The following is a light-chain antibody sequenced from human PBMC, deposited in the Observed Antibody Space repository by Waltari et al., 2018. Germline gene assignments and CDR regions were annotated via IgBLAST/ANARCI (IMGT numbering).Light chain of an antibody. V-gene: IGKV3-20*01. CDR1: QSVSSGY. CDR3: QQYGSSPLSIT. CDR2: GAS. Sequence: EIVLTQSPGTLSLSPGERATLSCRASQSVSSGYLAWYQQKPGQAPRLLIYGASSRATGIPDRFSGSGSGTDFTLTISRLEPEDFAVYYCQQYGSSPLSITFGQGTRLEIK. J-gene: IGKJ5*01.